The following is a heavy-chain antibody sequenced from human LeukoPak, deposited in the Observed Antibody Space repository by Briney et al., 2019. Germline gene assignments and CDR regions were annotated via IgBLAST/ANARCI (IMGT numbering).Heavy chain of an antibody. CDR2: ISYDGSNK. V-gene: IGHV3-30*04. CDR1: GFTFRRYA. D-gene: IGHD4-17*01. CDR3: SRGCWRVDDGDSGFVP. J-gene: IGHJ5*02. Sequence: PGGSLRLSCAASGFTFRRYAMHGVRQAPGKGLEGVAVISYDGSNKYYADSAKGRFTISRDNSKNTLYLQMNSLRAEDTDVYYCSRGCWRVDDGDSGFVPWGQGTLVTVSS.